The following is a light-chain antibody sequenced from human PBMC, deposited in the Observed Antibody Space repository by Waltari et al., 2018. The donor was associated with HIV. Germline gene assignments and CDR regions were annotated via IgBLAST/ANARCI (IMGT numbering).Light chain of an antibody. V-gene: IGLV1-44*01. CDR3: AAWDDSLNGRAV. CDR1: SSNIGSNT. J-gene: IGLJ7*01. CDR2: TNS. Sequence: QSVLTQPPSASGTPGQRVTISCSGSSSNIGSNTVNWYQQLPGTAPKLLIYTNSHRPSGFPDRFPGSKSGTSASLAISGLQSEDEADYYCAAWDDSLNGRAVFGGGTHLTVL.